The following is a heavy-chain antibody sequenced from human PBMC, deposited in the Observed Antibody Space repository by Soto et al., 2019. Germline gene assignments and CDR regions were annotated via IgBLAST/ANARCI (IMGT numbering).Heavy chain of an antibody. V-gene: IGHV3-33*01. CDR1: GFTFSRFG. CDR3: ARDSHEYYDFWSGYFH. Sequence: GGSLRLSCAASGFTFSRFGMHWVRQAPGRGLEWVALIWNDGNNKNYADSVKGRFTISRDNSKNTLYLQMNSLRAEDTAVYYCARDSHEYYDFWSGYFHWGQGTLVTVSS. D-gene: IGHD3-3*01. J-gene: IGHJ4*02. CDR2: IWNDGNNK.